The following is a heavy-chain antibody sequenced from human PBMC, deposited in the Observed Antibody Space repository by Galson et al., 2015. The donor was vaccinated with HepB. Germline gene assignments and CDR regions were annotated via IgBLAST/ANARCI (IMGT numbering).Heavy chain of an antibody. CDR3: TTDTDGYSSGVVFRDY. CDR1: GFTFSNAW. J-gene: IGHJ4*02. CDR2: IKSKTDGGTT. Sequence: SLRLSCAASGFTFSNAWMSWVRQAPGKGLEWVGRIKSKTDGGTTDYAAPVKGRFTISRDDSKNTLYLQMNSLKTEDTAVYYCTTDTDGYSSGVVFRDYWGQGTLVTVSS. V-gene: IGHV3-15*01. D-gene: IGHD6-19*01.